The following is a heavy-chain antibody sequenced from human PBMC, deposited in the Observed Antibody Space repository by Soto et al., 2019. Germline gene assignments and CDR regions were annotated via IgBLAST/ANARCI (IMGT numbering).Heavy chain of an antibody. V-gene: IGHV4-59*01. D-gene: IGHD6-19*01. J-gene: IGHJ4*02. Sequence: QVQLQESGPGLVKPSETLALNCTVSGGPISSYYWSWIRQSPGKGLVWIGYIYYSGSTNYNPSLTRRVPLSVDTSKNPISLELSSVTAPDTAVYYCTSGSSDSPPRLDYWGQGTIVTVSS. CDR1: GGPISSYY. CDR2: IYYSGST. CDR3: TSGSSDSPPRLDY.